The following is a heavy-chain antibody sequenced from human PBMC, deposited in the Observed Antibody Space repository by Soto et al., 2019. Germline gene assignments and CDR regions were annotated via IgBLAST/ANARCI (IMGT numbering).Heavy chain of an antibody. CDR2: IIPTFGTA. V-gene: IGHV1-69*06. D-gene: IGHD3-22*01. CDR3: ARAPIYDSSGYYAYYYYGMDV. Sequence: SSVKVSCKASGGTFSSYAISWVRQAPGQGLEWMGGIIPTFGTANYAQKFQGRVTITADKSTSTAYMELSSLRSEDTAVYYCARAPIYDSSGYYAYYYYGMDVWGQGTTVTVYS. CDR1: GGTFSSYA. J-gene: IGHJ6*02.